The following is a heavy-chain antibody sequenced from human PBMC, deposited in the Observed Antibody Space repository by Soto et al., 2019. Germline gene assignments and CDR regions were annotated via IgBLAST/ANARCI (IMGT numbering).Heavy chain of an antibody. V-gene: IGHV1-3*01. CDR1: GYTFISYA. D-gene: IGHD2-15*01. Sequence: ASVKVSCKASGYTFISYAIHWVRQAPGQRLEWMGWINAGNGNTKYSQKFQGRVTITRDTSASTAYMELTSLRSEDTAVYYCARELQGLYYFDYWGQGTLVTV. CDR2: INAGNGNT. J-gene: IGHJ4*02. CDR3: ARELQGLYYFDY.